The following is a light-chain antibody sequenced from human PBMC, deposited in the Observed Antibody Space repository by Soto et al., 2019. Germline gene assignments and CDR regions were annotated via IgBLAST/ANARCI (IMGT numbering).Light chain of an antibody. CDR2: EVS. CDR3: SSYAGSNILL. J-gene: IGLJ2*01. CDR1: SSDVGGYNY. Sequence: QSALTQPPSASGSPGHSVTISCTGTSSDVGGYNYVSWYQQHPGKAPQLMIYEVSRRPPGVPDRFSGSKSGNTASLTVSGLQAEDEADYYCSSYAGSNILLFGGGTKVTVL. V-gene: IGLV2-8*01.